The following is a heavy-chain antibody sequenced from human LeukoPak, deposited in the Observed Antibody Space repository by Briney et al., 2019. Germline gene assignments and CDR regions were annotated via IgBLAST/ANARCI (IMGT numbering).Heavy chain of an antibody. Sequence: QSGGSLRLSCAASGFTFSSYAMHWVRQAPGKGLEWVAVISYDGSNKYYADSVKGRFTISRDNSKNTLYLQMNSLRAEDTAVYYCAKLLYYYDSSQPYWGQGTLVTVSS. CDR1: GFTFSSYA. V-gene: IGHV3-30*04. D-gene: IGHD3-22*01. CDR3: AKLLYYYDSSQPY. J-gene: IGHJ4*02. CDR2: ISYDGSNK.